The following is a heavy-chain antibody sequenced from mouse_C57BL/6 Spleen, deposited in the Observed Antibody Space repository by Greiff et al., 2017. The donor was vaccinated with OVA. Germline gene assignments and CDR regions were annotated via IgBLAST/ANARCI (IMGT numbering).Heavy chain of an antibody. CDR1: GFTFSSYG. V-gene: IGHV5-6*01. CDR3: ARPSGTGYFDV. J-gene: IGHJ1*03. D-gene: IGHD3-3*01. Sequence: EVKLMESGGDLVKPGGSLKLSCAASGFTFSSYGMSWVRQTPDKRLEWVATISSGGSYTYYPDSVKGRFTISRDNAKNTLYLQMSSLKSEDTAMYYCARPSGTGYFDVWGTGTTVTVSS. CDR2: ISSGGSYT.